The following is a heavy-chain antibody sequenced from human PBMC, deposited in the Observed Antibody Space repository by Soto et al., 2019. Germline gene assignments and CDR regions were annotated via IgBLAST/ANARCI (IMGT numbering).Heavy chain of an antibody. Sequence: ASLKVACKASGYTFTSYAMHWVRQAPGQRLEWMGWINAGNGNTKYSQKFQGRVTITRDTSASTAYMELSSLRSEDTAVYYCARYDSSGYYDPLVYWGQGTLVTVSS. D-gene: IGHD3-22*01. CDR3: ARYDSSGYYDPLVY. CDR2: INAGNGNT. J-gene: IGHJ4*02. V-gene: IGHV1-3*01. CDR1: GYTFTSYA.